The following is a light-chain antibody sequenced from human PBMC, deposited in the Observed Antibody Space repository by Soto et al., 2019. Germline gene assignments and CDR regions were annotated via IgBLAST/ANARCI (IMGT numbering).Light chain of an antibody. Sequence: DIVVTQSPDSLAVSLGERATINCKSSQSILSTSYNQNLLAWYQQRPGQPPKLLIYWASSRESGVPDRFSGSGSGTNFRLTITGLQAGDVAVYYCQQYYSRPYTFGQGTHLEIK. J-gene: IGKJ2*01. CDR3: QQYYSRPYT. CDR1: QSILSTSYNQNL. CDR2: WAS. V-gene: IGKV4-1*01.